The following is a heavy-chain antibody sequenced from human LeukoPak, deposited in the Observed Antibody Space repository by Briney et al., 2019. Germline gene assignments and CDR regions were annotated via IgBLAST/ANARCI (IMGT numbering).Heavy chain of an antibody. CDR2: IYYSGST. CDR1: GGSISSNSYY. J-gene: IGHJ4*02. D-gene: IGHD3-9*01. Sequence: SETLSLTCTVSGGSISSNSYYWAWIRQPPGRGLEWIGSIYYSGSTSYNPSLKSRVSISLDTSNNQFSLRLSSVTAADTAVYYCARGSILTGYCFDFWGQGALVTVSS. CDR3: ARGSILTGYCFDF. V-gene: IGHV4-39*07.